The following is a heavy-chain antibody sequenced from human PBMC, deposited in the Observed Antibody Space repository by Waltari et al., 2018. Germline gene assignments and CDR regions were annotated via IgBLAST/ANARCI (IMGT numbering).Heavy chain of an antibody. CDR2: INHSGST. CDR1: GGSFSGYD. D-gene: IGHD3-3*01. J-gene: IGHJ4*02. V-gene: IGHV4-34*01. Sequence: QVQLQQWGAGLLKPSETLSLTCAVYGGSFSGYDWSWIRQPPGKGLEWIGEINHSGSTNYNPSLKSRVTISVDTSKNQFSLKLSSVTAADTAVYYCARGMVTRWNGLVYWGQGTLVTVSS. CDR3: ARGMVTRWNGLVY.